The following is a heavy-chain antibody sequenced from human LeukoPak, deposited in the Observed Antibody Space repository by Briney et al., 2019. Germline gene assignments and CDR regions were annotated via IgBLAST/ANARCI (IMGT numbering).Heavy chain of an antibody. Sequence: PGGSPRLSCAASGFTFSSYGMHWVRQAPGKGLEWVAVISYDGSNKYYADSVKGRFTISRDNSKNTLYLQMNSLRAEDTAVYYCAKYIGLLDYYYYGMDVWGKGTTVTVSS. CDR2: ISYDGSNK. D-gene: IGHD2-8*01. CDR1: GFTFSSYG. J-gene: IGHJ6*04. CDR3: AKYIGLLDYYYYGMDV. V-gene: IGHV3-30*18.